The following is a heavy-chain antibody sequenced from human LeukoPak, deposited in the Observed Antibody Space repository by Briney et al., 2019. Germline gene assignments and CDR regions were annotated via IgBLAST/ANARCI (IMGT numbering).Heavy chain of an antibody. J-gene: IGHJ5*02. CDR3: ARWSRYYDSSSYYLRFDP. V-gene: IGHV4-34*01. CDR2: INHSGST. Sequence: SETLSLTCAVYGGSFSGYYWSWIRQPPGKGLEWIGEINHSGSTNYNPSLKSRVTISVDTSKNQFSLKLSSVTAADTAVYYCARWSRYYDSSSYYLRFDPWGQGTLVTVSS. D-gene: IGHD3-22*01. CDR1: GGSFSGYY.